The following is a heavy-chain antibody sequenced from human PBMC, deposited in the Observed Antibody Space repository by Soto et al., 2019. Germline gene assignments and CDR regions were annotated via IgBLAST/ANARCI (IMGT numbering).Heavy chain of an antibody. CDR1: GGSFSGYY. V-gene: IGHV4-34*01. D-gene: IGHD3-10*01. CDR2: INHSGST. CDR3: ASTAGILLWFGEARYYFDY. Sequence: QVHLQQWGAGLLKPSETLSLTCAVYGGSFSGYYWSWIRQPPGKGLEWIGEINHSGSTNYNPSHKSRVTISVDKSKNQFSLKLSSVTAGDTAVYYCASTAGILLWFGEARYYFDYWGQGTLVTV. J-gene: IGHJ4*02.